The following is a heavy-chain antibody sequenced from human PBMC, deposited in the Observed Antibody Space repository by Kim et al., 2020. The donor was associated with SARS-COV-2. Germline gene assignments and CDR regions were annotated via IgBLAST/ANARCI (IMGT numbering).Heavy chain of an antibody. CDR3: AHRGKRELNTFLAIFDN. D-gene: IGHD1-26*01. CDR2: IFWDDDK. J-gene: IGHJ4*02. Sequence: SGPTLVKPTQTLTLTCTFSGFSLNTTGVGVGWIRQPPGKALEWLALIFWDDDKRYRPSLKSRLTVTKDNSKNQVVLTMTDVDPVDTATYYCAHRGKRELNTFLAIFDNWGQGTLVTVSS. CDR1: GFSLNTTGVG. V-gene: IGHV2-5*02.